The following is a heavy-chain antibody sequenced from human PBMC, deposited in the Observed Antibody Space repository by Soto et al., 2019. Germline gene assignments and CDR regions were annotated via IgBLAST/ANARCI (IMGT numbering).Heavy chain of an antibody. J-gene: IGHJ4*02. D-gene: IGHD3-16*01. CDR2: IKSKTDGGTT. CDR3: TTGTYIAARSLDAY. V-gene: IGHV3-15*01. Sequence: GGSLRLSCAASGFTFSNAWMSWVRQAPGKGLEWVGRIKSKTDGGTTDYAAPVKGRFTISRDDSKNTLYLQMNSLKTEDTAVYYCTTGTYIAARSLDAYWGQGTLVTVSS. CDR1: GFTFSNAW.